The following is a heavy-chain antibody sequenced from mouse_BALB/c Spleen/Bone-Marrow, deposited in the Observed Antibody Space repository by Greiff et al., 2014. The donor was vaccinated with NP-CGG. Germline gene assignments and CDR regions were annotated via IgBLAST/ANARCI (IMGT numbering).Heavy chain of an antibody. CDR1: GFTFSNYG. CDR2: ISVGGSCT. CDR3: ARHAYYDQTEVSFVY. D-gene: IGHD2-4*01. V-gene: IGHV5-9-2*01. J-gene: IGHJ3*01. Sequence: EVQRVESGGGLVKPGGSLKLSCAASGFTFSNYGMSWVRQTPEKRLEWVGTISVGGSCTFYSDSVKGRFTISRDNAKNNLYLQLSSLRSEDTALYYCARHAYYDQTEVSFVYWGQGTLVTVSA.